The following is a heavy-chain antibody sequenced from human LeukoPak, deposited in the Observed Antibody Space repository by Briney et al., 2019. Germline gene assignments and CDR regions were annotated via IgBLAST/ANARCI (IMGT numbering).Heavy chain of an antibody. J-gene: IGHJ3*02. CDR3: AKEWISVGAKGAYAFDI. Sequence: GGSLRLSCAASGFTFSSYGMHWVRQAPGKGLEWVAVIWYDGSNKYYADSVKGRFTISRDNSKNTLYLQMNSLRAEDTAVYYCAKEWISVGAKGAYAFDIWGQGTMVTVSS. D-gene: IGHD1-26*01. CDR1: GFTFSSYG. CDR2: IWYDGSNK. V-gene: IGHV3-33*06.